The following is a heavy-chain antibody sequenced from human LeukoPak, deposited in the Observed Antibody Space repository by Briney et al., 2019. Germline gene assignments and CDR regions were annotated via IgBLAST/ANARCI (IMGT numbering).Heavy chain of an antibody. D-gene: IGHD2-21*02. Sequence: PSETLSLTCTVSGGSITSYHWTWIRQPPGKGLEWIGHIYYSGSTNYNPSLKSRVTISVDTSKKQFSLKVSSVTAADTAVYYCARRGGDLVLDYWAQGTLVTVSS. CDR1: GGSITSYH. J-gene: IGHJ4*02. CDR3: ARRGGDLVLDY. V-gene: IGHV4-59*08. CDR2: IYYSGST.